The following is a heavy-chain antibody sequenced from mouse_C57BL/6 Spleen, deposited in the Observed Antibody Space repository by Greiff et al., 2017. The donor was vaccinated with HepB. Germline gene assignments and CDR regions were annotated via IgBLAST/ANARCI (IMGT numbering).Heavy chain of an antibody. CDR1: GYTFTSYW. V-gene: IGHV1-7*01. CDR2: INPSSGYT. J-gene: IGHJ4*01. Sequence: VQLQQSGAELAKPGASVKLSCKASGYTFTSYWMHWVKQRPGQGLEWIGYINPSSGYTNYNQKFKDKATMTADKSSSTAYMELSSLTCEDSAVYDGARSGSGYPCYAMDYWGQGTSVTVSS. D-gene: IGHD1-1*01. CDR3: ARSGSGYPCYAMDY.